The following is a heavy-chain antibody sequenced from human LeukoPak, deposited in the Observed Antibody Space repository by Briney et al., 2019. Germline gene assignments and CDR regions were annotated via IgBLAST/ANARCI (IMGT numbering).Heavy chain of an antibody. CDR2: IKQDGSEK. CDR3: ARDSTGYGYEEWS. CDR1: GFTFSSYW. Sequence: GGSLRLSCAASGFTFSSYWMSWVRQAPGKGLEWVANIKQDGSEKFYVDSVKGRFTISRDNAKNSLFLQMNRLRAEDMAVYYCARDSTGYGYEEWSWGQGTLVTVSS. D-gene: IGHD5-18*01. V-gene: IGHV3-7*01. J-gene: IGHJ5*02.